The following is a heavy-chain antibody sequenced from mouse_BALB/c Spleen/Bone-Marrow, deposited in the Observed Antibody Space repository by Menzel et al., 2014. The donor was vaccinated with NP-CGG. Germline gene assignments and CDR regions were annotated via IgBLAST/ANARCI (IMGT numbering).Heavy chain of an antibody. CDR1: GISFTSYA. V-gene: IGHV5-6-5*01. CDR2: ISGGGNS. D-gene: IGHD1-2*01. Sequence: EVQVVESGRGLVKPSRTLKLSCAATGISFTSYAVSWVRLTPEKRLEWVASISGGGNSYHSDNMKGRITITRDNATNILYLKMTSLRSENTTMYYCAKAREITTATPYYFDYWGQGTTLTVSS. J-gene: IGHJ2*01. CDR3: AKAREITTATPYYFDY.